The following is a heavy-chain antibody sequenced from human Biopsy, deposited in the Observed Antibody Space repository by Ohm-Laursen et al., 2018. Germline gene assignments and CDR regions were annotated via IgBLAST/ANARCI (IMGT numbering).Heavy chain of an antibody. J-gene: IGHJ5*02. D-gene: IGHD1-14*01. V-gene: IGHV4-4*07. CDR2: IYTSGIT. Sequence: SQTLSLTCTVSGGSLSSYSWSWIRQPAGQGLEWIGQIYTSGITNYNPSLKSRVTMSVDTPKNKFSLRVSSVTAADTAVYYCARDRDRRGWFDPWGQGTLVTVSS. CDR3: ARDRDRRGWFDP. CDR1: GGSLSSYS.